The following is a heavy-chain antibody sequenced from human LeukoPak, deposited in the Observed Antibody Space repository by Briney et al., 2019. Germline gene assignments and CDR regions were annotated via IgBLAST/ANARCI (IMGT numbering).Heavy chain of an antibody. Sequence: ASVKVSCKASGGTFSSNAISWVRQAPGQGLEWMGWMNPNSGNTGYAQKFQGRVTMTRDTSISTAYMELSRLRSDDTAVYYCARDHVAARPEYYFDYWGQGTLVTVSS. CDR3: ARDHVAARPEYYFDY. V-gene: IGHV1-8*01. J-gene: IGHJ4*02. CDR2: MNPNSGNT. D-gene: IGHD6-6*01. CDR1: GGTFSSNA.